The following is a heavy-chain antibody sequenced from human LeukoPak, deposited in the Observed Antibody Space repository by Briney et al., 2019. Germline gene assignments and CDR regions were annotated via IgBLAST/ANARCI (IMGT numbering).Heavy chain of an antibody. D-gene: IGHD2-2*01. J-gene: IGHJ4*02. Sequence: GGSLRLSCAASGFTFSDYYMSWIRQAPGKGLEWVSYISSSGSTIYYADSVKGRFTISRDNAKNSLYLQMNSLRAEDKAVYYWARDVFCSSPSCFDYWGKEPLVPVSS. V-gene: IGHV3-11*04. CDR3: ARDVFCSSPSCFDY. CDR2: ISSSGSTI. CDR1: GFTFSDYY.